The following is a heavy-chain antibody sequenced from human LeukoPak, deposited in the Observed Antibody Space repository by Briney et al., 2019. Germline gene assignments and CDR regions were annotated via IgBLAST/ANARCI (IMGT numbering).Heavy chain of an antibody. CDR2: TSGSGGST. J-gene: IGHJ6*02. Sequence: PGASLRLSCAASGFTFSNYAMNWVRQAPGKGLEWVSATSGSGGSTYYADSVKGRFTISRDNSKNTVYLQMNSLRAEDTAVYYCAKVLDYYCYGMEVWGQGTTVTVSS. CDR3: AKVLDYYCYGMEV. V-gene: IGHV3-23*01. CDR1: GFTFSNYA.